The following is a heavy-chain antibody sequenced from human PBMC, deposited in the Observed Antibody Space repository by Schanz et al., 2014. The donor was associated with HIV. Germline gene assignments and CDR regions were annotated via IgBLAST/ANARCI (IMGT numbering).Heavy chain of an antibody. Sequence: QVQLVESGGGVVQPGRSLRLSCAASAFTFRSYALHWVRQAPGKGLDWEAGISYDGRNKYYADSVKGRFTISRDNSKNTLYLHMNSLRAEDTAVYYCTGGLYYDSTPFDPWGQGTLVTVSS. CDR1: AFTFRSYA. D-gene: IGHD3-22*01. CDR2: ISYDGRNK. J-gene: IGHJ5*02. CDR3: TGGLYYDSTPFDP. V-gene: IGHV3-30*04.